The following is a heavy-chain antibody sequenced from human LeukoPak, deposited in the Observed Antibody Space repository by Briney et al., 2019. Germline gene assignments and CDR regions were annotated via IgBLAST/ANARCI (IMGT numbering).Heavy chain of an antibody. Sequence: ASVKVSCKASGYTFTSYAMNWVRQAPGQGLEWMGWINAGNGNTKYSQKFQGRVTITRDTSASTAYMELSSLRSEDTAVYSCARGVATNRYYFDYWGQGTLVTVSS. CDR1: GYTFTSYA. CDR2: INAGNGNT. J-gene: IGHJ4*02. CDR3: ARGVATNRYYFDY. D-gene: IGHD5-12*01. V-gene: IGHV1-3*01.